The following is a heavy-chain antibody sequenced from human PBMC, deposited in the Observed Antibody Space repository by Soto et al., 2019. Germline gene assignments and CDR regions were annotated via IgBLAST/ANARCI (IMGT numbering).Heavy chain of an antibody. D-gene: IGHD2-2*01. V-gene: IGHV3-74*01. Sequence: GSLRLSCATSGFTFSYDWMHWVRQAPGKGLVWVSRINTDGSDTSYADSVKGRFTISRDNAKNTLYLQMNSLRAEDTAVYYCARDRAGRQHYFAYWGPGNTVPVSS. CDR2: INTDGSDT. J-gene: IGHJ4*02. CDR1: GFTFSYDW. CDR3: ARDRAGRQHYFAY.